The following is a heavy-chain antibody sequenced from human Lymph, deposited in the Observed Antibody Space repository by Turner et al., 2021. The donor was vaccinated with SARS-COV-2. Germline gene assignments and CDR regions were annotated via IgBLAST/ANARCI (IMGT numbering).Heavy chain of an antibody. CDR2: IWYDGSNK. D-gene: IGHD5-12*01. Sequence: VQLVESGGCVVQPGRSLRLSCAASGFTFSSYGMHWVRQAPGKGMEWVAVIWYDGSNKYYADSVKGRFTISRDNSKNTLYLQMNSLRAEDTAVYYCARVKGYNGYDLRYYYGMDVWGQGTTVTVSS. V-gene: IGHV3-33*01. CDR1: GFTFSSYG. J-gene: IGHJ6*02. CDR3: ARVKGYNGYDLRYYYGMDV.